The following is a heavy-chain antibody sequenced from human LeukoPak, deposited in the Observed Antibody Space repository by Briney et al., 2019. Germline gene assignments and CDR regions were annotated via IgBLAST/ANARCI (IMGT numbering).Heavy chain of an antibody. D-gene: IGHD6-6*01. CDR1: GFTFSSYG. J-gene: IGHJ4*02. V-gene: IGHV3-30*18. CDR3: AKDSSRGSSGSEY. CDR2: ISYDGSNK. Sequence: GGSLRLSCAASGFTFSSYGMHWVRQAPGKGLGWVAVISYDGSNKYYAESVKGRFTSSRDNSKHTMYLQMDSLRAEDTAVYYCAKDSSRGSSGSEYWGQGTLVTVSS.